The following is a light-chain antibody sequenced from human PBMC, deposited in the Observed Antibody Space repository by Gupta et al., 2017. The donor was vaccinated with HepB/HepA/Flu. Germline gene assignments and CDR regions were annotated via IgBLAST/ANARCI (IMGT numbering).Light chain of an antibody. Sequence: DIVMTQSPATLSVSPGEKATLPCRASQSVSSNLAWYQQKPGQAPRLLIYGASTRATGIPARFSGSGSGTEFTLTISSLQSEDFAVYYCQQYNNWPGKTFGQGTKVEIK. V-gene: IGKV3-15*01. CDR1: QSVSSN. CDR2: GAS. J-gene: IGKJ1*01. CDR3: QQYNNWPGKT.